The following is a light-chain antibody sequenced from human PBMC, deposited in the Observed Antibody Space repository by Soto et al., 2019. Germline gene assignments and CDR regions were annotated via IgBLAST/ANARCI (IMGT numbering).Light chain of an antibody. CDR3: QQYNNWPPMA. Sequence: EIVMTQSPATLSVSPGERATLSCRASQSVSSNLAWYEQKPGQAPRLLIYGASTRATGIPVRFSGSGSGTEFTLTISILQSEDSAVYYCQQYNNWPPMAFGQGTKVEIK. V-gene: IGKV3-15*01. J-gene: IGKJ1*01. CDR1: QSVSSN. CDR2: GAS.